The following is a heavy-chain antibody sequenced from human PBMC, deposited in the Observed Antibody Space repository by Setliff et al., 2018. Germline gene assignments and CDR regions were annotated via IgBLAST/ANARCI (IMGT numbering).Heavy chain of an antibody. Sequence: SVKVSCKASGGTFSTYAISWVRQAPGQGLEWMGGIIPMVGIANYAQKFQGGITITADKSTNTAYMELNSLRSEDTAVYFCARELVIIATWGNSAMGEAFDIWGQGTMVTVSS. CDR2: IIPMVGIA. CDR3: ARELVIIATWGNSAMGEAFDI. J-gene: IGHJ3*02. D-gene: IGHD3-16*01. V-gene: IGHV1-69*10. CDR1: GGTFSTYA.